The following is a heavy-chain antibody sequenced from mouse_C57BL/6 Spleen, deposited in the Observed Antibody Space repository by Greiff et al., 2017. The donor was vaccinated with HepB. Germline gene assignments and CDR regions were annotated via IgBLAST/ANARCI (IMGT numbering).Heavy chain of an antibody. CDR1: GYTFTSYW. Sequence: QVQLQQSGAELVKPGASVKLSCNASGYTFTSYWMHWVKQRPGQGLEWIGMIHPNSGSTNYNEKFKSKATLTVDKSSSTAYMQLSSLTSEDSAVYYCASLYYDYGGFAYWGQGTLVTVSA. V-gene: IGHV1-64*01. D-gene: IGHD2-4*01. CDR3: ASLYYDYGGFAY. J-gene: IGHJ3*01. CDR2: IHPNSGST.